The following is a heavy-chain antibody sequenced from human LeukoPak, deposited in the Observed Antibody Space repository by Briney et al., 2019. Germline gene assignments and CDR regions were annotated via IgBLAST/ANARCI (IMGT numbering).Heavy chain of an antibody. CDR1: GSTFTSYG. CDR3: SRDLRRYCSSTSWPRYDMDV. Sequence: ASVKVSCKASGSTFTSYGISWVREAPGQGLEWMGWISAYNGNTNYAQKLQGRVTMTTDTSTSTAYMELRSLRSDDTAVYYCSRDLRRYCSSTSWPRYDMDVWGNGTTVTVSS. CDR2: ISAYNGNT. V-gene: IGHV1-18*01. J-gene: IGHJ6*03. D-gene: IGHD2-2*01.